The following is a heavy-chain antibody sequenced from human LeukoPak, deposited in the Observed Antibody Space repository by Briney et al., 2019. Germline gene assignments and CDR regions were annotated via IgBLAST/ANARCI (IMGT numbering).Heavy chain of an antibody. CDR3: ARNIAGDFWSGYRRWFDP. Sequence: SETLSLTCTVSGGSISSYYWSWIRQPPGKGLEWIGYIYYSGSTNYNPSLKSRVTISVDTSKNQFSLKLSSVTAADTAVYYCARNIAGDFWSGYRRWFDPWGQGTLVTVSS. V-gene: IGHV4-59*08. CDR1: GGSISSYY. D-gene: IGHD3-3*01. J-gene: IGHJ5*02. CDR2: IYYSGST.